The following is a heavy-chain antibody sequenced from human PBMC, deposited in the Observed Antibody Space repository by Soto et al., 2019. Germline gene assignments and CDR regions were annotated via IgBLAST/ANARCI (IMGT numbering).Heavy chain of an antibody. CDR2: IRQVGSKR. CDR3: AGGGGWLVEV. CDR1: GFTFSSYW. Sequence: EVQLVESGGDLVQPGGSLRLSCAASGFTFSSYWMTWVRQAPGRGLEWVANIRQVGSKRYYVDSVKGRFTISRDNAKNSLFLQMDSLRAEDTAVYYCAGGGGWLVEVWGQGTLVTVSS. V-gene: IGHV3-7*05. J-gene: IGHJ4*02. D-gene: IGHD6-19*01.